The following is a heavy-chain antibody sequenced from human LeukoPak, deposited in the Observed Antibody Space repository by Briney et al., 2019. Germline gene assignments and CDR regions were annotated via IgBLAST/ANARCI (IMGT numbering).Heavy chain of an antibody. D-gene: IGHD5-24*01. Sequence: PSQTLSLTCTVSGGSISSGSYYWRWIRQPAGKGLEWIGRIYTSGSTNYNPSLKSRVTISVDTSKNQFSLKLSSVTAADTAEYYCAREDGYNHYYYYMDVWGKGTTVTVSS. CDR1: GGSISSGSYY. V-gene: IGHV4-61*02. CDR3: AREDGYNHYYYYMDV. J-gene: IGHJ6*03. CDR2: IYTSGST.